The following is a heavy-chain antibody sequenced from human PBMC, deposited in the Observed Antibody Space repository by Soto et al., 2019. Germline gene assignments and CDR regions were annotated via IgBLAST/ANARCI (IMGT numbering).Heavy chain of an antibody. V-gene: IGHV3-9*01. Sequence: LRXSCEASRITFEDFAIHWVRLAPGKGLEWVSGIGWNTSKVAYADSVKGRFSISRDNAKNSLFLDMKSLRREDTALYYCVKVSSFASGPGSFYAMDVWGQGTTVTVSS. CDR1: RITFEDFA. CDR2: IGWNTSKV. CDR3: VKVSSFASGPGSFYAMDV. D-gene: IGHD2-15*01. J-gene: IGHJ6*02.